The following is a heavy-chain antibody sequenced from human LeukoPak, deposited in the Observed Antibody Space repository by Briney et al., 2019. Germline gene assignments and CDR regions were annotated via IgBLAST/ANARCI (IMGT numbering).Heavy chain of an antibody. CDR2: FDPEDGET. CDR3: ATCYYDSSGCFDY. CDR1: GYTLTELS. Sequence: ASVKVSCKVSGYTLTELSMHWVRQAPGKGLEWMGGFDPEDGETIYAQKFQGRVTMTEDTSTDTAYMELSSLRSEDTAVYYYATCYYDSSGCFDYWGQGTLVTVSS. D-gene: IGHD3-22*01. V-gene: IGHV1-24*01. J-gene: IGHJ4*02.